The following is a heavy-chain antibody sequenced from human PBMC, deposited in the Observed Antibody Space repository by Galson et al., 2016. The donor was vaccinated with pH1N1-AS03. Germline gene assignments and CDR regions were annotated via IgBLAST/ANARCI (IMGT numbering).Heavy chain of an antibody. CDR3: ARQDRSSHFHALDM. CDR2: INGEGSST. Sequence: SLRLSCAASGFTFTTYWMHWVRQAPGRGLVWVSSINGEGSSTRGTDSVKGRFFISRDNAKNTVYLQMNSLRVEDTAVYYCARQDRSSHFHALDMWGQGTMVTVSS. CDR1: GFTFTTYW. J-gene: IGHJ3*02. D-gene: IGHD3-22*01. V-gene: IGHV3-74*01.